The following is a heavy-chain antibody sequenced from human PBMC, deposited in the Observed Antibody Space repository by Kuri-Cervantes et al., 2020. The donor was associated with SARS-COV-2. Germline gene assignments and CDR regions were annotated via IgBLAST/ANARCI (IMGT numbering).Heavy chain of an antibody. Sequence: SETLSLTCTVSGGSISSYYWGWIRQPPGKGLEWIGYIYYSGSTNYNPSLKSRVTISVDTSKNQFSLKLSSVTAADTAVYYCARYPTGSSGWYSSDAFDIWGQGTMVTVSS. CDR1: GGSISSYY. CDR2: IYYSGST. V-gene: IGHV4-59*01. J-gene: IGHJ3*02. D-gene: IGHD6-19*01. CDR3: ARYPTGSSGWYSSDAFDI.